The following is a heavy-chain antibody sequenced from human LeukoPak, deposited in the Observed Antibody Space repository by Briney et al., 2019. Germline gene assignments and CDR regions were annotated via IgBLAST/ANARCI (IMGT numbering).Heavy chain of an antibody. D-gene: IGHD3-16*01. CDR1: GFSFSTNR. J-gene: IGHJ2*01. Sequence: PGGSLRLSCAASGFSFSTNRMHWVRQAPGKGLVWLSRLYSDGSVTGYADSVKGRFTISRDNAKNTLYLQMNSLRVEDTAVYYCARDPGSNGGDWYFDLWGRGTLVTVSP. CDR3: ARDPGSNGGDWYFDL. V-gene: IGHV3-74*01. CDR2: LYSDGSVT.